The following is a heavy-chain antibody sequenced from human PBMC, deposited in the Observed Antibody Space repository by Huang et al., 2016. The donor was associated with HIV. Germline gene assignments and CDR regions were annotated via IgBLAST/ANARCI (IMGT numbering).Heavy chain of an antibody. Sequence: QVQLVQSGAEFKKPGASLKLSCAASGYIFTTYSIHWFRRVPGQSLQWLGWINLGNGRIPFLQSFNGRVILSRDLSAATVYMQLSGLTADDTATYFCARAARGDGYHGAFDVWGQGTMVTV. V-gene: IGHV1-3*01. J-gene: IGHJ3*01. CDR3: ARAARGDGYHGAFDV. CDR2: INLGNGRI. D-gene: IGHD2-2*03. CDR1: GYIFTTYS.